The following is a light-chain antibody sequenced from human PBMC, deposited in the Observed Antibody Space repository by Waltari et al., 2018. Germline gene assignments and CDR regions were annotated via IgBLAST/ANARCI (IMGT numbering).Light chain of an antibody. Sequence: QSALTQPASVSGSPGQSITLSCTGTSNDIGHYALVSWYQQRPGEAPKLLMYGATKRPSGVSNRFSGSKSGKTASLTISGLQTEDEADYYCFSFVAANSFVFGPGTKVTVL. CDR1: SNDIGHYAL. CDR3: FSFVAANSFV. J-gene: IGLJ1*01. V-gene: IGLV2-23*01. CDR2: GAT.